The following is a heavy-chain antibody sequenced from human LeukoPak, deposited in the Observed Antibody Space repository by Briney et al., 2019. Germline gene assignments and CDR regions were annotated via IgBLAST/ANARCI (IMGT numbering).Heavy chain of an antibody. V-gene: IGHV1-46*01. D-gene: IGHD6-6*01. CDR1: GYTFTSYY. Sequence: ASVKVSCKASGYTFTSYYMHWVRQAPGQGLEWMGIINPSGGSTSYAQKFQGRVTMTRDTSTSTVYMELSSLRSEDTAVYYCARDRGDWYSSSSWFDPWGQGTLVTVSS. CDR2: INPSGGST. CDR3: ARDRGDWYSSSSWFDP. J-gene: IGHJ5*02.